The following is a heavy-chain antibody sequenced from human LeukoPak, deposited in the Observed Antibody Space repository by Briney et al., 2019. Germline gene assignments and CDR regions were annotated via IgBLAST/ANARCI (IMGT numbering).Heavy chain of an antibody. Sequence: GGSLRLSCAASGFTFSSYSMNWVRQAPGKGLEWVSSISSSSSYIYYADSVKGRFTISRDNAKNSLYLQMNSLRAEDTAVYYCARDPSGWMTTVTYFDYWGQGTLVTVSS. CDR3: ARDPSGWMTTVTYFDY. J-gene: IGHJ4*02. CDR1: GFTFSSYS. V-gene: IGHV3-21*01. D-gene: IGHD4-17*01. CDR2: ISSSSSYI.